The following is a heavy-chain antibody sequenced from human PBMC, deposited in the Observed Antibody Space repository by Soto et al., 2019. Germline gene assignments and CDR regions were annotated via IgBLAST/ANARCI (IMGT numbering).Heavy chain of an antibody. V-gene: IGHV1-8*01. CDR1: GYTFTSYD. J-gene: IGHJ6*02. CDR2: MNPNSGNT. CDR3: ARGGRLRCQLWKNYYNGMDV. D-gene: IGHD4-17*01. Sequence: VASVKVSCKASGYTFTSYDINWVRQATGQGLEWMGWMNPNSGNTGYAQKFQGRVTMTRNTSISTAYMELSSLRSEDTAVYYCARGGRLRCQLWKNYYNGMDVWGHGTTVTVSS.